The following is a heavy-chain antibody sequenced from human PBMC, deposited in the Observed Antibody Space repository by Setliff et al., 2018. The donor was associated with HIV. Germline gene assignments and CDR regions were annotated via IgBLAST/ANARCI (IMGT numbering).Heavy chain of an antibody. V-gene: IGHV1-69*05. CDR3: ATDYGGAYYYYYYGMDV. D-gene: IGHD4-17*01. CDR2: IIPIFGTA. J-gene: IGHJ6*02. CDR1: GGTFSSYA. Sequence: SVKVSCKASGGTFSSYAISWVRQAPGQGLEWMGGIIPIFGTANYAQKFQGRVTITTDESTSTAYMELSSLRSEDTAVYYCATDYGGAYYYYYYGMDVWGQGTTATVSS.